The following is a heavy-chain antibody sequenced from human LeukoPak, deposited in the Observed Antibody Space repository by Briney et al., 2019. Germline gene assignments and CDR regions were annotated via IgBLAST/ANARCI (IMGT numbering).Heavy chain of an antibody. CDR3: ARVRSGCDYYYYYMDV. J-gene: IGHJ6*03. CDR1: GGSISSSSYY. D-gene: IGHD3-3*01. V-gene: IGHV4-61*01. CDR2: ISHSGST. Sequence: SETLSLTCTVSGGSISSSSYYWSWIRQPPGKGLEWIGYISHSGSTKYNPSLKSRVTISIDTSKNQFSLKVRSVTAADTAVYYCARVRSGCDYYYYYMDVWGKGTTVTVSS.